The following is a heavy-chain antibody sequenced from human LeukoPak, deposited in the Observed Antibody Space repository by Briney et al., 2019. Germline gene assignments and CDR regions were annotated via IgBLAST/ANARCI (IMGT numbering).Heavy chain of an antibody. CDR2: INHSGST. J-gene: IGHJ4*02. CDR3: AGDYSSGYYFDY. V-gene: IGHV4-34*01. D-gene: IGHD3-22*01. CDR1: GGSFSGYY. Sequence: PSETLSLTCAVYGGSFSGYYWSWIRQPPGKGLEWIGEINHSGSTNYNPSLKSRVTISVDTSKNQFSLKLSSVTAADTAVYYCAGDYSSGYYFDYWGQGTLVTVSS.